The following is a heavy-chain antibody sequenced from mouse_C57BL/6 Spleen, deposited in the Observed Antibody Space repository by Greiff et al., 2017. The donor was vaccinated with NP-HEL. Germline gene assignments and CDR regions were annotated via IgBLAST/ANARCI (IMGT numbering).Heavy chain of an antibody. CDR2: INYDGSST. V-gene: IGHV5-16*01. CDR3: ARGRYFEV. J-gene: IGHJ1*03. CDR1: GFTFSDYY. Sequence: EVQLVESEGGLVQPGSSMKLSCTASGFTFSDYYMAWVRQVPEKGLEWVANINYDGSSTYYLDSLKSRFIISRDNAKNILYLQMSSLKSEDTATYYCARGRYFEVWGTGTTVTVSS.